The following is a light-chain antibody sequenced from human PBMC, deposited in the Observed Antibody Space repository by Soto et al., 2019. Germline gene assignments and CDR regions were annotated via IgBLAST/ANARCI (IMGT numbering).Light chain of an antibody. Sequence: AIQLTQSPSSLSASVGDRVTITCRASQDIRGALAWYQQKPGKAPKILLYDVSTLESGVPSRFSGSGSGTDFTLTISSLQPVDFATYYCQQFNSYAITFGQGTRLEIK. CDR2: DVS. V-gene: IGKV1-13*02. CDR3: QQFNSYAIT. J-gene: IGKJ5*01. CDR1: QDIRGA.